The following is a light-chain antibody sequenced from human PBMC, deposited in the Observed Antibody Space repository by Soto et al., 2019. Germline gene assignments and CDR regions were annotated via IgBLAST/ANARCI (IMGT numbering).Light chain of an antibody. Sequence: EIVLTQSPGTLSLFLGGRATLSCRASQSIKNNYLAWYQQKPGQAPRLLLFGASNRATDISDRFSGSGSGTDFTLTISRLEPEDFAAYYCQQYGSKPWTFGQGTEVEVK. CDR3: QQYGSKPWT. CDR1: QSIKNNY. J-gene: IGKJ1*01. CDR2: GAS. V-gene: IGKV3-20*01.